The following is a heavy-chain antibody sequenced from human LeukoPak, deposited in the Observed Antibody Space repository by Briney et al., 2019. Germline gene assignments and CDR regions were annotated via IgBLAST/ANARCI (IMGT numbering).Heavy chain of an antibody. D-gene: IGHD6-13*01. V-gene: IGHV4-39*07. CDR1: GGSISSSSYY. Sequence: SETLSLTCTVSGGSISSSSYYWGWIRQPPGKGLEWIGSIYYSGSTYYNPSLKSRVTISVDTSKNQFSLKLSSVTAADTAVYYCAREVVATISRAGIAAAAFDYWGQGTLVTVSS. J-gene: IGHJ4*02. CDR3: AREVVATISRAGIAAAAFDY. CDR2: IYYSGST.